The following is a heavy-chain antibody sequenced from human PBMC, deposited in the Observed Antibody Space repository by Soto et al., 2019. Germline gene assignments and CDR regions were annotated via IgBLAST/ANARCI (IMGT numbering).Heavy chain of an antibody. J-gene: IGHJ5*01. Sequence: GGSLRLSCVASGFTFSNNDMTWVRQAPGKGLEWVSSIDGTSTFSNYADSVEGRFTISRDNSRNTVYLQMNTLRSDDTAGYCSTKNSDWLCAWDQESLVTISS. V-gene: IGHV3-23*05. D-gene: IGHD3-9*01. CDR2: IDGTSTFS. CDR3: TKNSDWLCA. CDR1: GFTFSNND.